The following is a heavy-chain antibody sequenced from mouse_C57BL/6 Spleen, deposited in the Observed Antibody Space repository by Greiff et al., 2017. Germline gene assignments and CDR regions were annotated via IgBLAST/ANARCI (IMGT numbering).Heavy chain of an antibody. D-gene: IGHD1-1*01. Sequence: VKLQQPGAELVRPGSSVKLSCKASGYTFTSYWMDWVKQRPGQGLEWIGNIYPSDSDTHYNQKFQDKATLTVDKSASTAYVQLSILTSDDSAVDYTARTHCARSSYDYFDYWGQGTTLTVSS. CDR3: ARTHCARSSYDYFDY. CDR1: GYTFTSYW. CDR2: IYPSDSDT. J-gene: IGHJ2*01. V-gene: IGHV1-61*01.